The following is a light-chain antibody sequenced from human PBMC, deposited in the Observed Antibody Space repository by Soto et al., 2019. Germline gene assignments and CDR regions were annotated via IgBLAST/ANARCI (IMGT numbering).Light chain of an antibody. J-gene: IGLJ2*01. V-gene: IGLV1-47*01. CDR3: AAWDDSLSVV. CDR2: RNN. Sequence: QSVLTQPPSASGTPGQRVTISCSGSSSNIGSNYVYWYQQLPGPAPKLLIYRNNQRPSGVPDRFSGSKSGTSAALAISGLRSEDEADYYCAAWDDSLSVVVGGGTKLTVL. CDR1: SSNIGSNY.